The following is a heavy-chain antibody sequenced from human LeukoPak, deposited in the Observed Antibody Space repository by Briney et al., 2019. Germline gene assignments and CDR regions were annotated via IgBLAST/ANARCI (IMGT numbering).Heavy chain of an antibody. CDR2: INPNSGDT. J-gene: IGHJ4*02. D-gene: IGHD3-16*01. Sequence: ASVKVSCKASGYTFTGYNMHWVRQAPGQGLEWMGWINPNSGDTNYAQKFQGRVTMTRDTSISTAYMELSSLRSDDTAVYYCARVDSRGRHFDYWGQGTLVTVSS. CDR1: GYTFTGYN. CDR3: ARVDSRGRHFDY. V-gene: IGHV1-2*02.